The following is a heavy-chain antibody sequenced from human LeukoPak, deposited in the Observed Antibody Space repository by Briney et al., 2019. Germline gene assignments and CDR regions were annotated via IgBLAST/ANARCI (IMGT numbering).Heavy chain of an antibody. V-gene: IGHV1-46*01. CDR1: GYTFTSYY. CDR2: INPSGGST. CDR3: ATDLMYYYGSGSYYH. D-gene: IGHD3-10*01. J-gene: IGHJ5*02. Sequence: ASVKVSCKASGYTFTSYYMHWVRQAPGQGLEWMGIINPSGGSTSYAQKFQGRVTMTEDTSTDTAYMELSSLRSEDTAVYYCATDLMYYYGSGSYYHWGQGTLVTVSS.